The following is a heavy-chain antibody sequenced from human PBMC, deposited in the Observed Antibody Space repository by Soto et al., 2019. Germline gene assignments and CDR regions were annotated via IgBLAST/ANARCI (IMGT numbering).Heavy chain of an antibody. Sequence: QVQLVQSGAEVKKPGASVKVSCQASGYTFTSYGISWVRQAPGQGLEWMGWISAYNGNTNYAQKLQGRVTMTTDTSTSTAYMELRSLRSDDTAVYYCARDIVVVPAAPNWFDPWGQGTLVTVSS. D-gene: IGHD2-2*01. CDR3: ARDIVVVPAAPNWFDP. J-gene: IGHJ5*02. CDR1: GYTFTSYG. V-gene: IGHV1-18*01. CDR2: ISAYNGNT.